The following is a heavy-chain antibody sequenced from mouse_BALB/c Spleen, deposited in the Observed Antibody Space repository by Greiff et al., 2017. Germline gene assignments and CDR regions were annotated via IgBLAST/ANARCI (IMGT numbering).Heavy chain of an antibody. CDR1: GFSLTSYG. J-gene: IGHJ2*01. D-gene: IGHD2-3*01. CDR3: ARDRGDGYSLAY. CDR2: IWAGGST. V-gene: IGHV2-9*02. Sequence: VHLVESGPGLVAPSQCLSITCTVSGFSLTSYGVHWVRQPPGKGLEWLGVIWAGGSTNYNSALMSRLSISKDNSKSQVFLKMNSLQTDDTAMYYCARDRGDGYSLAYWGQGTTLTVSS.